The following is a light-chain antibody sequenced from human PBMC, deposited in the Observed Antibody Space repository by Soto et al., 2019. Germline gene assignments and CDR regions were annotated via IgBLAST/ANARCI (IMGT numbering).Light chain of an antibody. V-gene: IGKV3-15*01. CDR3: QQYNDWPPLT. CDR2: GAS. J-gene: IGKJ4*01. Sequence: EIVMTQSPATLSVSPGERATLSCRASQSVSSNLAWYQQKPRQAPRLLIYGASTRATGIPARFSGSGSGTEFTLPISSLQSEDFAVYYCQQYNDWPPLTFGGGTKVEIK. CDR1: QSVSSN.